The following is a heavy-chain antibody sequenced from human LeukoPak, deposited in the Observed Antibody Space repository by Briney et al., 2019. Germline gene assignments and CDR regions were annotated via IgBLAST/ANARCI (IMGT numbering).Heavy chain of an antibody. V-gene: IGHV1-46*01. CDR3: ARGRTYYYDSSGYYPSDRGSDFDI. CDR1: GYTVTIYY. D-gene: IGHD3-22*01. CDR2: INPIGGST. Sequence: ASVKVSCKASGYTVTIYYIHWVRQAPGQAREGMGIINPIGGSTSYAQKFQGRVTMTRDMSTSTVYMELSSLRSEDTAVYYCARGRTYYYDSSGYYPSDRGSDFDIWGQGTMVTVSS. J-gene: IGHJ3*02.